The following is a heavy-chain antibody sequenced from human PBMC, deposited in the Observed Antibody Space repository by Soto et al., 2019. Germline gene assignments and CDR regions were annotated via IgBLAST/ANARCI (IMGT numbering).Heavy chain of an antibody. CDR3: AKGNGLVGATSFHFYYGMDV. J-gene: IGHJ6*02. V-gene: IGHV3-30*18. D-gene: IGHD1-26*01. CDR2: ISSDGSEE. CDR1: GFIFSSYG. Sequence: QVRLVESGGGEVQPGGSLRLSCTASGFIFSSYGMHRVRQAPGKGPVWVAFISSDGSEEYYTDSVKGRFSISRDASKNKLYLQVNSLRTEDTAVYYCAKGNGLVGATSFHFYYGMDVWGQGSTVTVSS.